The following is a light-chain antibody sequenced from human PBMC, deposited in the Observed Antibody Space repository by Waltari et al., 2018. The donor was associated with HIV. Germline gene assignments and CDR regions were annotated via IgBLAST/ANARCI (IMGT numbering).Light chain of an antibody. Sequence: DIVMTQSPDSLAVSLGERATINCKSSQTSLYHSDNKNYLAWYQQKPGQPPKLLIYWASMRESGVPDRFSGSGSGTDFTLTISSLQAEDVAVYYCQQYYSTPITFGQGTRLEIK. CDR1: QTSLYHSDNKNY. CDR2: WAS. V-gene: IGKV4-1*01. J-gene: IGKJ5*01. CDR3: QQYYSTPIT.